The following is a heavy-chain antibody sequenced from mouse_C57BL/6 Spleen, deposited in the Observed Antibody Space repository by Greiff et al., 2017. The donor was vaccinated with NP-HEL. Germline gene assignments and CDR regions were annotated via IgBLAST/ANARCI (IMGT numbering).Heavy chain of an antibody. CDR2: IDPSDSET. V-gene: IGHV1-52*01. Sequence: VQLQQPGAELVRPGSSVKLSCKASGYTFTSSWMHWVKQRPIQGLEWIGNIDPSDSETHYNQKFKDKATLTVDKSSSTAYMQLSSLTSEDSAVYYCASLIYYYGSGYFDVWGTGTTVTVSS. CDR1: GYTFTSSW. D-gene: IGHD1-1*01. CDR3: ASLIYYYGSGYFDV. J-gene: IGHJ1*03.